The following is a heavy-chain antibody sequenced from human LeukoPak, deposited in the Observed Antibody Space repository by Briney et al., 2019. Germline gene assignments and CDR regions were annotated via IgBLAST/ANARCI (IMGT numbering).Heavy chain of an antibody. D-gene: IGHD5-18*01. CDR2: IKQNGREP. Sequence: GGSLRLSCAASGSTFSGSWMSWVRKAPGKGLEWVANIKQNGREPVYADSERGRFTISRDNAKNSQYLQMNSRRVEDTAVYYCARWANSIDYWGQGALVTVSS. V-gene: IGHV3-7*01. CDR1: GSTFSGSW. J-gene: IGHJ4*02. CDR3: ARWANSIDY.